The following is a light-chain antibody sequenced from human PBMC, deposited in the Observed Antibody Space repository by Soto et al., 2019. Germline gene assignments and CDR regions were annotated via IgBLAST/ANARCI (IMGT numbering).Light chain of an antibody. CDR1: ISHVRGYSY. CDR3: SSYTSSTSLNYV. Sequence: VLTQPSSVCGSPGQSITISCTGTISHVRGYSYVSWYQHHPGKAPKLLIYEVSNRPSGISNRFSGSKSGNTASLTISGLQAEDEDDYYCSSYTSSTSLNYVFGTGTKVTV. J-gene: IGLJ1*01. V-gene: IGLV2-14*01. CDR2: EVS.